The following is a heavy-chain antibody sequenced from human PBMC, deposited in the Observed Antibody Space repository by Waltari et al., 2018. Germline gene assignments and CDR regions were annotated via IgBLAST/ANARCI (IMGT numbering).Heavy chain of an antibody. Sequence: QVQLQESGPGLVKPSQTLSLTCPVSGCSISSGGYYWSWIRPPPGQGLEWIGYIYYSGSTYYNPSLKSRVTISVDTSKNQFSLKLSSGTAADTAVYYCARSPGGIVVVITTSPGYFDYWGQGTLVTVSS. CDR2: IYYSGST. CDR3: ARSPGGIVVVITTSPGYFDY. V-gene: IGHV4-31*03. CDR1: GCSISSGGYY. J-gene: IGHJ4*02. D-gene: IGHD3-22*01.